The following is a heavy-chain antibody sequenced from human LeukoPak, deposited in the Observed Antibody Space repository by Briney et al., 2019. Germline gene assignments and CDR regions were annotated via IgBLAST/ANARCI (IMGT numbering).Heavy chain of an antibody. D-gene: IGHD3-9*01. CDR3: ARDLRYFDWSHFDY. J-gene: IGHJ4*02. V-gene: IGHV3-11*04. CDR2: ISSGSSTI. Sequence: GGSLRLSCAASGFTFSDYYMSWVRQAPGKGLEWASYISSGSSTIYYADSVKGRFTISRDNAKNSLYLQMNSLRAEDTAVYCCARDLRYFDWSHFDYWGQGTLVTVSS. CDR1: GFTFSDYY.